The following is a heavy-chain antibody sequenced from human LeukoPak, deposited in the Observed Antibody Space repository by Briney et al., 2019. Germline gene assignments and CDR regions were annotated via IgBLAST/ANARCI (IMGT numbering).Heavy chain of an antibody. V-gene: IGHV1-18*01. CDR3: ARDHGSRNWNYPLDYYYGMDV. J-gene: IGHJ6*02. CDR1: GYSFTSHG. D-gene: IGHD1-7*01. CDR2: ITAYSGDR. Sequence: ASVKVSCKASGYSFTSHGISWVRQAPGQGLEWMGWITAYSGDRNYAQKLQGRVTMTTDTSTSTAYMELRSLRSDDTAVYYCARDHGSRNWNYPLDYYYGMDVWGQGTTVTVSS.